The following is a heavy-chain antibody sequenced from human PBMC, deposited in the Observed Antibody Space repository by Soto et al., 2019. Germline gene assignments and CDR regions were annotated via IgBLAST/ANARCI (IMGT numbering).Heavy chain of an antibody. CDR2: INHSGST. D-gene: IGHD2-2*01. Sequence: PSETLSLTCAVYGGSFSGYYWSWIRQPPGRGLEWIGEINHSGSTNYNLSLKSRVTISVDTSKNQFSLKLSSVTAADTAVYYCARGPLWCSSTSCYDGPNWFDPWGQGTLVTVSS. V-gene: IGHV4-34*01. CDR3: ARGPLWCSSTSCYDGPNWFDP. CDR1: GGSFSGYY. J-gene: IGHJ5*02.